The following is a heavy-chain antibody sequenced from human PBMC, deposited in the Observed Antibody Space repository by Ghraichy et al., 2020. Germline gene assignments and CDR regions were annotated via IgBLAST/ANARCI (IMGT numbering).Heavy chain of an antibody. V-gene: IGHV4-59*01. D-gene: IGHD1-26*01. J-gene: IGHJ4*02. CDR2: IYYSGST. CDR3: ARGGGSYDY. Sequence: SETLSLTCTVSGGSISSYYWSWIRQPPGKGLEWIGYIYYSGSTNYNPSLKSRVTISVDTSKNQFSLKLSSVTAADTAVYYCARGGGSYDYWGQGTLVTVSS. CDR1: GGSISSYY.